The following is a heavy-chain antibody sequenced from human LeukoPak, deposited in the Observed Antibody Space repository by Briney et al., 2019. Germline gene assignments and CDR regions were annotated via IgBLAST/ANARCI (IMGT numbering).Heavy chain of an antibody. D-gene: IGHD3-9*01. J-gene: IGHJ3*02. V-gene: IGHV3-11*06. CDR2: ISSSSGYT. CDR3: ARDLTGYYPTFAFDI. CDR1: GFTFSDYY. Sequence: GGSLRLSCAASGFTFSDYYMSWIRQAPGKGLEWVSYISSSSGYTNYADSVKGRFTISRDNAKNSLYLQMNSLRAEDTAVYYCARDLTGYYPTFAFDIWGQGTMVTVSS.